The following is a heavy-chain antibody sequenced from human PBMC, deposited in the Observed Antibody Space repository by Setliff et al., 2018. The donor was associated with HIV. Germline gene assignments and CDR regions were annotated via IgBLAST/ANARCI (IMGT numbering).Heavy chain of an antibody. CDR3: ARGITMISAGYYYYYMDV. CDR2: INHSGST. CDR1: GGSFSGYY. V-gene: IGHV4-34*01. Sequence: SLTCAVYGGSFSGYYWSWIRQPPGKGLEWIGEINHSGSTNYNPSLKSRVTISVDTSKNQFSLKLSSVTAADTAVYYCARGITMISAGYYYYYMDVWGKGTTVTVSS. J-gene: IGHJ6*03. D-gene: IGHD3-22*01.